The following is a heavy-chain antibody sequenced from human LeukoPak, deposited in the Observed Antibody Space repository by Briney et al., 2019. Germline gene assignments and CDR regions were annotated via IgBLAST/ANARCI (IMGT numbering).Heavy chain of an antibody. D-gene: IGHD2-15*01. J-gene: IGHJ5*02. CDR1: GDSISSYY. CDR3: ARGYCSGSSCYPTGNWFDP. Sequence: SETLSLTCTVSGDSISSYYWSWIRQPPGKGLEWIGYIYYSGSTNYNPSLKSRVTISEDTSKNQFSLKLSSVTAADTAVYYCARGYCSGSSCYPTGNWFDPWGQGTLVTVSS. V-gene: IGHV4-59*01. CDR2: IYYSGST.